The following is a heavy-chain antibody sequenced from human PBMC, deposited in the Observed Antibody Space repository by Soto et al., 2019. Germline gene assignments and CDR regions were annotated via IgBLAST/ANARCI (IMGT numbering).Heavy chain of an antibody. Sequence: GGSLRLSCAASGFTFSSHAMSWVRQAPGKGLEWVSAISGTDGTPYYADSVRGRFTISRDNSKNTLYLQMNSLRAEDTALYYCAKEGYCTNAVCYTGWFESWGQGTLVTVSS. J-gene: IGHJ5*01. CDR1: GFTFSSHA. D-gene: IGHD2-8*01. V-gene: IGHV3-23*01. CDR2: ISGTDGTP. CDR3: AKEGYCTNAVCYTGWFES.